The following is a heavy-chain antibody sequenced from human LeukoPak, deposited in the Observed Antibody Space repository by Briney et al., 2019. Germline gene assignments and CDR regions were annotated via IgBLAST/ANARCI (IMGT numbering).Heavy chain of an antibody. CDR1: GYSISSGYY. CDR2: IYHSGST. J-gene: IGHJ4*02. V-gene: IGHV4-38-2*02. D-gene: IGHD5-12*01. Sequence: KPSETLSLTCTVSGYSISSGYYWGWIRQPPGKGLEWIGSIYHSGSTYYNPSLKSRVTISVDTSKNQFSLKLSSVTAADTAVYYCARRGVIVATSVFDYWGQGILVTVSS. CDR3: ARRGVIVATSVFDY.